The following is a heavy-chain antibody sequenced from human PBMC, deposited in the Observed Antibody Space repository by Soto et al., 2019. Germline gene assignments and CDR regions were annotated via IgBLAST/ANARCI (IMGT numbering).Heavy chain of an antibody. V-gene: IGHV3-30*18. Sequence: GGSLRLSCAASGFTFSSYGMHWVRQAPGKGLEWVAVISYDGSNKYYADSVKGRFTISRDNSKNTLYLQMNSLRAEDTAVYYCAKGPHYDILTGSPFGSPDIWGQGTIVTVSS. CDR2: ISYDGSNK. CDR3: AKGPHYDILTGSPFGSPDI. CDR1: GFTFSSYG. D-gene: IGHD3-9*01. J-gene: IGHJ3*02.